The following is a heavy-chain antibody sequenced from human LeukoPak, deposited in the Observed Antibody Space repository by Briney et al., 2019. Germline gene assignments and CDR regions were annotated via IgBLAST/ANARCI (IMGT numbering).Heavy chain of an antibody. J-gene: IGHJ4*01. CDR2: INHSGST. CDR1: TGSFSVYY. D-gene: IGHD3-10*01. Sequence: SETLSLTCAVYTGSFSVYYWTWIRQPPGKGLEWIGEINHSGSTNCNPSLKSRITLSVDTSKNQFSLKVGSVTAADTAIYYCARNRADGSGTYYERNPLNFDSWGQGTLVTVSS. CDR3: ARNRADGSGTYYERNPLNFDS. V-gene: IGHV4-34*01.